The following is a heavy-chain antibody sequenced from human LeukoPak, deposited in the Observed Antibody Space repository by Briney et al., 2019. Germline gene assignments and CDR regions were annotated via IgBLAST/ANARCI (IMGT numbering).Heavy chain of an antibody. CDR1: GFIVSNND. J-gene: IGHJ1*01. CDR2: IHNTAST. CDR3: AREQDSCNGDNCYGYFHH. V-gene: IGHV3-53*01. Sequence: PGGSLRLSCAASGFIVSNNDMAWVRHAPGKGLEWVSVIHNTASTHSVDSVKGRFSISRDNSKKALYLKMNSLRAGDTAVYFCAREQDSCNGDNCYGYFHHWGQGNLVIVYS. D-gene: IGHD2-15*01.